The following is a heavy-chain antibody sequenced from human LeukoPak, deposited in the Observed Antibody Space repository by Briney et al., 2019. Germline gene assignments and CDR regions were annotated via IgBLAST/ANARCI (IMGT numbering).Heavy chain of an antibody. J-gene: IGHJ4*02. CDR1: GGTFSSYA. Sequence: ASVKVSCKASGGTFSSYAISWVRQAPGQGLEWMGGIIPIFGTANYAQKFQGRVTITADESTSTAYMELSSLRSEDTAVYYCARENYDYVWGSYRSLYYFDYWGQGTLVTVSS. CDR3: ARENYDYVWGSYRSLYYFDY. CDR2: IIPIFGTA. D-gene: IGHD3-16*02. V-gene: IGHV1-69*13.